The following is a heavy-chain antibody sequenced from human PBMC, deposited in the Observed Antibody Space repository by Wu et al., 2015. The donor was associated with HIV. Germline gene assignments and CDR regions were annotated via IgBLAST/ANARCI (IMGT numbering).Heavy chain of an antibody. V-gene: IGHV1-69*15. D-gene: IGHD3-3*01. Sequence: QVHLVQSGAEVKKPGSSVKVSCKASGGTFSSYAFSWVRQAPGQGLEWMGRIIPIFGTPNYAQKFQGRVTITADESTSTVHMELSSLRSEDTAVYYCAKYDFWSDGGYYYYYYMDVWGKGTTVTVSS. CDR2: IIPIFGTP. CDR3: AKYDFWSDGGYYYYYYMDV. J-gene: IGHJ6*03. CDR1: GGTFSSYA.